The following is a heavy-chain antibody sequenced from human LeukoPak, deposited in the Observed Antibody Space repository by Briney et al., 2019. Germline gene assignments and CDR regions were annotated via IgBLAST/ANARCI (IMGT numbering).Heavy chain of an antibody. CDR2: ISGSGGST. CDR3: AKEQPKYYYDSSGYYAGAFDI. V-gene: IGHV3-23*01. Sequence: GGSLRLSCEASGFAFSSYAMSWVRQAPGKGLEWVSAISGSGGSTYYADSVKGRFTIYRDNSKNTLYLQMNSLRAEDTAVYYCAKEQPKYYYDSSGYYAGAFDIWGQGTMVTVSS. J-gene: IGHJ3*02. CDR1: GFAFSSYA. D-gene: IGHD3-22*01.